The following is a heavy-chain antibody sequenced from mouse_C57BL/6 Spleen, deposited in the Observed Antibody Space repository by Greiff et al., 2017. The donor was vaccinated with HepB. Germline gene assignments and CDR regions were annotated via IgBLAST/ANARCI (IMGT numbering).Heavy chain of an antibody. CDR3: APILSYYAMDY. CDR2: IYPGSGST. V-gene: IGHV1-55*01. J-gene: IGHJ4*01. Sequence: VQLVESGAELVKPGASVKMSCKASGYTFTSYWITWVKQRPGQGLEWIGDIYPGSGSTNYNEKFKSKATLTVDTSSSTAYMQLSSLTSEDSAVYYCAPILSYYAMDYWGQGTSVTVSS. CDR1: GYTFTSYW.